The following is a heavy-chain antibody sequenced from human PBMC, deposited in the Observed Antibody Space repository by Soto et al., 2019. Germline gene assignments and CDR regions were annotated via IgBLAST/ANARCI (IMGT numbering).Heavy chain of an antibody. CDR3: ARGIAAAPYGMDV. CDR2: IWYDGSNK. V-gene: IGHV3-33*01. D-gene: IGHD6-13*01. CDR1: GFTFSSSG. J-gene: IGHJ6*02. Sequence: QVQLVESGGGVVQPGRSLRLSCAASGFTFSSSGMQWVRQAPGKGLEWVAVIWYDGSNKYYVDSVKGRFTISRDNSKNTLYLQMSSLRAEDTAVYYCARGIAAAPYGMDVWGQGTTVTVS.